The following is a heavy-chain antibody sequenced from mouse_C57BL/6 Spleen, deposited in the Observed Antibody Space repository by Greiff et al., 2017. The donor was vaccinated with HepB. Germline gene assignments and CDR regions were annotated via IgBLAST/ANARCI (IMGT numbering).Heavy chain of an antibody. CDR1: GYTFTDYY. V-gene: IGHV1-19*01. J-gene: IGHJ2*01. CDR2: INPYNGGT. Sequence: EVQLQQSGPVLVKPGASVKMSCKASGYTFTDYYMNWVKQSHGKSLEWIGVINPYNGGTSYNQKFKGKATLTVDKSSSTAYMELNSLTSEDSAVYYCARSGTVVARAFDYWGQGTTLTVSS. CDR3: ARSGTVVARAFDY. D-gene: IGHD1-1*01.